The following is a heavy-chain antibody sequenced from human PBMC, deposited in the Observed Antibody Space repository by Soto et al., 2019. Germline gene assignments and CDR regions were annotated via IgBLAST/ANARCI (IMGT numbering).Heavy chain of an antibody. V-gene: IGHV3-20*04. CDR3: ARCSSTSCYIMASFDY. Sequence: EVQLVESGGGVVRPGGSLRLSCAASGFTFDDYAMSWVRQAPGKGLEWAAGINWNGRSTNYADSLKGRFTISRDNAKNSLHLQINSLRAEDTALYFCARCSSTSCYIMASFDYWGQGTLVSVSS. J-gene: IGHJ4*02. CDR2: INWNGRST. CDR1: GFTFDDYA. D-gene: IGHD2-2*02.